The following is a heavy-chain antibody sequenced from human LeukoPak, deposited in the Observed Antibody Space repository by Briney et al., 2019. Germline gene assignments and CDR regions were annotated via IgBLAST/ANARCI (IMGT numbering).Heavy chain of an antibody. CDR3: AKGPDYDILTGLDY. V-gene: IGHV3-9*01. Sequence: PGRSLRLSCAASGFTFDDYAMHWVRQAPGKGLEWVSGISRNSGSIGYADSVKGRFTISRENAKNSLYLQMNSLRAEDTALYYCAKGPDYDILTGLDYWGQGTLVTVSS. CDR1: GFTFDDYA. D-gene: IGHD3-9*01. J-gene: IGHJ4*02. CDR2: ISRNSGSI.